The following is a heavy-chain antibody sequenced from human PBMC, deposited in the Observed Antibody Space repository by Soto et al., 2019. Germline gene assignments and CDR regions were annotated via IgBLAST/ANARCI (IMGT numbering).Heavy chain of an antibody. CDR3: ARDPYDSGKLFDY. D-gene: IGHD3-10*01. CDR2: INACNGNT. V-gene: IGHV1-3*01. CDR1: GYTVTSYA. Sequence: ASVKVSCKASGYTVTSYAMHWARQAPGQMLEWMGWINACNGNTKYSQKFQGRVTITRDTSASTADMELSSLRSEDTAMYYCARDPYDSGKLFDYWGQGALVTVST. J-gene: IGHJ4*02.